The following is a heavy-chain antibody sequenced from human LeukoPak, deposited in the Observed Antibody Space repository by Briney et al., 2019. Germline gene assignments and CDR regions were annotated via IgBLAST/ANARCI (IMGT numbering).Heavy chain of an antibody. CDR1: GGSISSYY. CDR2: IYSRGST. Sequence: KSSETLSLTCTVSGGSISSYYWSWIRQPAGKGLEWVGRIYSRGSTTYKPSLKSRVTMSVDTSKNQFSLKLSSVTAADSAVYYCARDTGGGGVNYYFDYWGQGTLVTVSS. D-gene: IGHD3-16*01. CDR3: ARDTGGGGVNYYFDY. V-gene: IGHV4-4*07. J-gene: IGHJ4*02.